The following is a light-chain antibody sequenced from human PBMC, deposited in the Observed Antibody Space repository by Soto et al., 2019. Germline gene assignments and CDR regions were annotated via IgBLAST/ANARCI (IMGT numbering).Light chain of an antibody. CDR2: AAS. Sequence: DIQMTQSPSSLSASVGDRVTITCRASQSINSSLNWYQQKPGKAPKLLIYAASTLQSRVPSGFSGSGSGTDFTLTINSLQPEDFATFSCQHSYSTPLTFGPGTKVDIK. V-gene: IGKV1-39*01. J-gene: IGKJ3*01. CDR3: QHSYSTPLT. CDR1: QSINSS.